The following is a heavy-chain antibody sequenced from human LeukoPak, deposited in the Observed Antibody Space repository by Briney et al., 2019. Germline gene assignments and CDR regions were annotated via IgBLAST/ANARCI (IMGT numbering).Heavy chain of an antibody. Sequence: GRSLRLSCAASGFTFSSYGMHWVRQAPGKGLECVAVRSYDGSNKYYADSVKGRFTISRDNSKNTLYLQMNSLRAEDTAVYYCAKDRGSSGWKNYYFDYWGQGTLVTVSS. CDR1: GFTFSSYG. D-gene: IGHD6-19*01. CDR3: AKDRGSSGWKNYYFDY. J-gene: IGHJ4*02. CDR2: RSYDGSNK. V-gene: IGHV3-30*18.